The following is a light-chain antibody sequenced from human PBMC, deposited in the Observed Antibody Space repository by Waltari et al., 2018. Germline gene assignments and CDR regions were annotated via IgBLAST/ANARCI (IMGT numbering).Light chain of an antibody. J-gene: IGKJ4*01. CDR3: QQYGSSLN. CDR2: GAS. V-gene: IGKV3-20*01. Sequence: EIVLTQSPGTVSLSPGEKVTLSCMASQSVSSGFLAWYQQKPGQAPRLLIYGASSRATGIPDRFRGRGSGTDFTLTISRLEPEDLAVYYCQQYGSSLNFGGGTKVEIK. CDR1: QSVSSGF.